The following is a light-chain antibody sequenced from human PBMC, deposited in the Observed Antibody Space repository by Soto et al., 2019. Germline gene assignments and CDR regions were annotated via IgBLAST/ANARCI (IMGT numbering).Light chain of an antibody. CDR3: NSYTLSRTVV. Sequence: QSALTQPASVSGSPGQSITLSCAGTSSDIVAHNFVSWYQHHPGKAPKLIIYEVTKWPSGVSTRFSGSKAGNTASLTISGLQAEDEADYYCNSYTLSRTVVFGGGTKLTVL. CDR1: SSDIVAHNF. V-gene: IGLV2-14*01. CDR2: EVT. J-gene: IGLJ2*01.